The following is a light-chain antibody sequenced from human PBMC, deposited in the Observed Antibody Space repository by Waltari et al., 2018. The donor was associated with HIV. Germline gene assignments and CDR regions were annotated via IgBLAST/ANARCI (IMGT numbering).Light chain of an antibody. Sequence: QSVLTQPPSVSGAPGQRVTISCTGSTSNIGADYDVHWYQQIPGTAPKLLISGNKNRPSGVPDRFSASKSGTSASLTITGLPAEDEADYFCQSYDITLSASVVFGGGTKLTVL. J-gene: IGLJ2*01. CDR2: GNK. CDR3: QSYDITLSASVV. V-gene: IGLV1-40*01. CDR1: TSNIGADYD.